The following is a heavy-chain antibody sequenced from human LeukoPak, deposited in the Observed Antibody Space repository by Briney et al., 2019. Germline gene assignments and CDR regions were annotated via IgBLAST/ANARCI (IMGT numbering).Heavy chain of an antibody. CDR2: MSYDGRTE. D-gene: IGHD3-10*01. Sequence: GGSLRLSCEASGFTFSNFYMHWARQAPGKGLEWVAVMSYDGRTEHHADSVKSRFTISRDNSKNTLYLQMNSLRIDDTAIYYGARDSYGMDLWGKGTTVTVSS. J-gene: IGHJ6*03. CDR3: ARDSYGMDL. V-gene: IGHV3-30*04. CDR1: GFTFSNFY.